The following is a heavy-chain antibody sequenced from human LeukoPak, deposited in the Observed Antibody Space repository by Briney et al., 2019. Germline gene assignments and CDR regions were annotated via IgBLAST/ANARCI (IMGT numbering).Heavy chain of an antibody. J-gene: IGHJ4*02. Sequence: SETLSLTCTVSGGSTRSYYWSWIRQPPGKGLEWIGCIRDSENADYIPSLKGRVSISLDTLKNQFSLRLSAVTPADTAVYYCARGRVPGLWGQGTLVTVSS. CDR3: ARGRVPGL. CDR2: IRDSENA. D-gene: IGHD2-2*01. V-gene: IGHV4-59*01. CDR1: GGSTRSYY.